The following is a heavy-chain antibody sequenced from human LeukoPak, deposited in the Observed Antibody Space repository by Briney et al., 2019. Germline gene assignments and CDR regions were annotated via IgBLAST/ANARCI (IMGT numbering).Heavy chain of an antibody. D-gene: IGHD2-15*01. V-gene: IGHV3-23*01. CDR3: AKVAVAATPGY. Sequence: SGGPLRLSGEASGFTFSSYAMSWFRQAPGKGLNWVSAISGSGGSTYYADSVKGRFTISRDNSKNTLYLQMNSLRAEDTAVYYCAKVAVAATPGYWGQGTLVTVSS. CDR1: GFTFSSYA. CDR2: ISGSGGST. J-gene: IGHJ4*02.